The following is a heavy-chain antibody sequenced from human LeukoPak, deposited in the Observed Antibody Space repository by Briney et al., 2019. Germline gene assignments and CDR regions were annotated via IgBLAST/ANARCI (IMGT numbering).Heavy chain of an antibody. CDR2: ISSSSCYI. D-gene: IGHD6-6*01. CDR1: GFTFSSYS. V-gene: IGHV3-21*01. CDR3: ARDRSSIAAPYDAFDI. J-gene: IGHJ3*02. Sequence: GGSLRLSCAASGFTFSSYSMNWVRQAPGKGLEWVSSISSSSCYIYYADSVKGRFTISRDNAKNSLYLQMNSLRAEDTAVYYCARDRSSIAAPYDAFDIWGQGTMVTVSS.